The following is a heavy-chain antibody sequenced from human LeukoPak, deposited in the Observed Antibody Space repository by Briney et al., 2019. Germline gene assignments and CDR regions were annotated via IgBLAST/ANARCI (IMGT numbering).Heavy chain of an antibody. CDR3: AREGTVTTLNFDY. D-gene: IGHD4-17*01. J-gene: IGHJ4*02. V-gene: IGHV1-69*04. CDR2: IIPILGIA. Sequence: SVKVSCKASGGTFSSYAISWVRQAPGKGLEWMGRIIPILGIANYAQKFQGRVTITADKSTSTAYMELSSLRSEDTAVYYCAREGTVTTLNFDYWGQGTLVTVSS. CDR1: GGTFSSYA.